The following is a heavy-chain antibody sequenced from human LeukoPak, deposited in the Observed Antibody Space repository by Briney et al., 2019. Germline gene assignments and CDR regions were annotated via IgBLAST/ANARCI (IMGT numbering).Heavy chain of an antibody. CDR2: IYYSGST. D-gene: IGHD3-22*01. V-gene: IGHV4-59*01. CDR3: ARDTTPDSSGYYRAFDI. J-gene: IGHJ3*02. Sequence: PSETLSLTCTVSGGSISSYHWSWIRQPPGKGLEWIGYIYYSGSTNYNPSLKSRVTISVDTSKNQFSLKLSSVTAADTAVYYCARDTTPDSSGYYRAFDIWGQGTMVTVSS. CDR1: GGSISSYH.